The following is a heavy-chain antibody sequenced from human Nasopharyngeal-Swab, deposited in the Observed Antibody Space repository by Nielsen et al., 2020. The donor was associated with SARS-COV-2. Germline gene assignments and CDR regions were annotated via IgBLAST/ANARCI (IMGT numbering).Heavy chain of an antibody. J-gene: IGHJ4*02. CDR3: AHSPTMVRGVSFDY. V-gene: IGHV2-5*02. CDR1: GFSLSTSGVG. Sequence: SGPTLVQPTQPLTLTCTFSGFSLSTSGVGVGWIRQPPGKALEWLALIYWDDDKRYSPSLKSRLTITKDTSKNQVVLTMTNMDPVDTATYYCAHSPTMVRGVSFDYWGQGTLVTVSS. CDR2: IYWDDDK. D-gene: IGHD3-10*01.